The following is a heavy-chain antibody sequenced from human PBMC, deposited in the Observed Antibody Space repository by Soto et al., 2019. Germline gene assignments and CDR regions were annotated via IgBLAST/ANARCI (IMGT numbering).Heavy chain of an antibody. CDR3: ARAPSHPRIAAAGGGY. CDR2: IYSGGST. D-gene: IGHD6-13*01. Sequence: EVQLVETGGGLIQPGGSLRLSCAASGFTVSSNYMSWVRQAPGKGLEWVSVIYSGGSTYYEDSVKGRFTISRDNSKNTLYLQMNSLRAEDTAVYYCARAPSHPRIAAAGGGYWGPGTLVTVSS. CDR1: GFTVSSNY. J-gene: IGHJ4*02. V-gene: IGHV3-53*02.